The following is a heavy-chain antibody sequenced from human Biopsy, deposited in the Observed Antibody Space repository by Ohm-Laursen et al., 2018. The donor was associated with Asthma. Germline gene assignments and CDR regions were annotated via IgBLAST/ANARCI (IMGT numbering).Heavy chain of an antibody. CDR3: VHTLVGLKAFDF. CDR2: IYWDDDK. J-gene: IGHJ4*02. V-gene: IGHV2-5*02. D-gene: IGHD1-26*01. CDR1: GFSLSTSGGG. Sequence: TQTLTLTRTFSGFSLSTSGGGVGWIRQPPGKALEWLGNIYWDDDKRYSPSLQGRLTITRDTPKDQVVLTMTNMGPVDTGTYYCVHTLVGLKAFDFWGQGTLVTVSS.